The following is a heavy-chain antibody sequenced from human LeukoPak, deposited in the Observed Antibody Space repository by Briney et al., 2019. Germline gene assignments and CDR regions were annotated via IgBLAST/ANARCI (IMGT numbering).Heavy chain of an antibody. CDR1: GFTFDDYA. CDR3: ARAEPYYDFWSGPSGFQFDY. Sequence: GGSLRLSCAASGFTFDDYAMHWVRQAPGKGLEWVSGISWNSGSIGYADSVKGRFTISRDNAKNSLYLQMNSLRAEDTAVYYCARAEPYYDFWSGPSGFQFDYWGQGTLVTVSS. V-gene: IGHV3-9*01. CDR2: ISWNSGSI. D-gene: IGHD3-3*01. J-gene: IGHJ4*02.